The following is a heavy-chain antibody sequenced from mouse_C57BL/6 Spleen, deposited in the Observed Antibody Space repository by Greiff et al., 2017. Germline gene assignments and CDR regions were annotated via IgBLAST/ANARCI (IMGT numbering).Heavy chain of an antibody. V-gene: IGHV1-53*01. Sequence: QVQLQQPGTELAKPGASVKLSCKASGYTFTSYWMHWVKQRPGQGLEWIGNINPSNGGTNYNEKFKSKATLTVDKSSSTAYMQLSSLTSEDSAVYYCARSGSNYGYYYAMDYWGQGTSVTVSS. CDR2: INPSNGGT. J-gene: IGHJ4*01. D-gene: IGHD1-1*01. CDR3: ARSGSNYGYYYAMDY. CDR1: GYTFTSYW.